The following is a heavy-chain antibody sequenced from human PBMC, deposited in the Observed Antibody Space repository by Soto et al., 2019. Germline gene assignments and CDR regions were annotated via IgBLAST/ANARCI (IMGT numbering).Heavy chain of an antibody. CDR1: GFTFSSYS. CDR3: ARDERFLEWLLSRDYYGMDI. CDR2: ISSSSSYI. V-gene: IGHV3-21*01. D-gene: IGHD3-3*01. Sequence: RGSLRLSCAASGFTFSSYSINWVRQAPGNGLEWVSSISSSSSYIYYADSVKARFSITIDNAKNALYLQMNSLRPEHSAVYYCARDERFLEWLLSRDYYGMDIWGRVTTVTVCS. J-gene: IGHJ6*02.